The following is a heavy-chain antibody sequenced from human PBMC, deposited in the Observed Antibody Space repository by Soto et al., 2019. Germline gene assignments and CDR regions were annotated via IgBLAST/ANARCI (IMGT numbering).Heavy chain of an antibody. CDR2: IWYDGSNK. V-gene: IGHV3-33*01. CDR1: GFTFSSYG. Sequence: QVQLVESGGGVVQPGRSLRLSCAASGFTFSSYGMHWVGQAPGKGLEWVAVIWYDGSNKYYADSVKGRFTISRDNSKNTLYLQMNSLRAEDTAVYYCARASLGYCSGGSCYTEAPFDYWGQGTLVTVSS. CDR3: ARASLGYCSGGSCYTEAPFDY. J-gene: IGHJ4*02. D-gene: IGHD2-15*01.